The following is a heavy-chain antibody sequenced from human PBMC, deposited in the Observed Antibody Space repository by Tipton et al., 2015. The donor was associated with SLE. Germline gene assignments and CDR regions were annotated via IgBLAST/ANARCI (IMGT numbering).Heavy chain of an antibody. CDR3: ARESWGGTIVGAVDY. CDR1: GFTVSSNY. Sequence: SLRLSCAASGFTVSSNYMSWVRQAPGKGLEWVSVIYSGGSTYYADSVKGRFTFSRDNSTNTLYLQMNSLTTEDTAVYYCARESWGGTIVGAVDYWGQGTLVTVSS. J-gene: IGHJ4*02. CDR2: IYSGGST. D-gene: IGHD1-26*01. V-gene: IGHV3-53*05.